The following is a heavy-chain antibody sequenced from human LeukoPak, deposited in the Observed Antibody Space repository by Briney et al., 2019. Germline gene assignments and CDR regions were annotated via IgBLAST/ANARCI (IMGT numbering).Heavy chain of an antibody. D-gene: IGHD2-15*01. V-gene: IGHV4-34*01. CDR2: INHSGST. CDR3: ARGRGCSGGSCYLDY. Sequence: SETLSLTCAVYGGSFSGYYWSWIRQPPGKGLEWIGEINHSGSTNCNPSLRSRVTISVDTSKNQFSLKLSSVTAADTAVYYCARGRGCSGGSCYLDYWGQGTLVTVSS. CDR1: GGSFSGYY. J-gene: IGHJ4*02.